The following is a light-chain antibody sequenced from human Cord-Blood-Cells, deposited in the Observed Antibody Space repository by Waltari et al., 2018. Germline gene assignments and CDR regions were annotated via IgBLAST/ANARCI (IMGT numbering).Light chain of an antibody. Sequence: QSALTQPRPVSGSPGQPVTISCTGTSSDVGGYNYVSWYQQHPGKAPKLMIYDVSKRPSGVSDRFSGSKSGNTASLTISGLQAEDEADYYCCSYAGSYTWVFGGGTKLTVL. CDR1: SSDVGGYNY. CDR2: DVS. CDR3: CSYAGSYTWV. V-gene: IGLV2-11*01. J-gene: IGLJ2*01.